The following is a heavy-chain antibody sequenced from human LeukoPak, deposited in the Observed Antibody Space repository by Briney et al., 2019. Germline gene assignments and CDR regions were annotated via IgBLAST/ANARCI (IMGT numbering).Heavy chain of an antibody. D-gene: IGHD1-7*01. CDR3: ARGRYNWDSAHPYYFDY. CDR2: INAGNGNT. J-gene: IGHJ4*02. V-gene: IGHV1-3*03. CDR1: GGTFSSYA. Sequence: ASVKVSCKASGGTFSSYAISWVRQAPGQGLEWMGWINAGNGNTKYSQEFQGRVTITRDTSASTAYMELSSLRSEDMAVYYCARGRYNWDSAHPYYFDYWGQGTLVTVSS.